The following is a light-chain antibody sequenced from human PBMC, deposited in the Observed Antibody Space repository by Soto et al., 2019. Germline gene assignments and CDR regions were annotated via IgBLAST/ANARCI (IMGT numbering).Light chain of an antibody. V-gene: IGKV3D-20*02. CDR3: QQRSYGYT. CDR2: DAS. CDR1: QSLRSTF. Sequence: EIVLTQSPGTLSLSPGDSATLSCRTSQSLRSTFVAWYQVKPDQAPRLLISDASKRAIGTPARFSGSGSGTDFTLTISSLEPEDFAVYYCQQRSYGYTFGQGTKVDIK. J-gene: IGKJ2*01.